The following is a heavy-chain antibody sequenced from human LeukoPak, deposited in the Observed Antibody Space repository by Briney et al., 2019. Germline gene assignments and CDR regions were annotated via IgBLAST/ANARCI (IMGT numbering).Heavy chain of an antibody. CDR3: TTGYWNAWHDGY. J-gene: IGHJ4*02. CDR1: GFIFSDAW. D-gene: IGHD1-1*01. CDR2: IKSKADGETT. Sequence: GGSLGLSCVASGFIFSDAWMSWVRQAPGKGLEWVGRIKSKADGETTDYAAPLKGRFTISRDDSKNTLYVQINSLKTEDTGVYYCTTGYWNAWHDGYWGQGTLVTVSS. V-gene: IGHV3-15*01.